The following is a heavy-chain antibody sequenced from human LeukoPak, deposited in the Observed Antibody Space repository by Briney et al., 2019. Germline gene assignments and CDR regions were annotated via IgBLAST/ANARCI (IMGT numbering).Heavy chain of an antibody. CDR3: ARDSQVAARGYYFDY. V-gene: IGHV1-46*01. D-gene: IGHD2-15*01. Sequence: GASVKVSCKASGYTFTIYYMHWVRQAPGQGLEWMGIINPSGGSTSYAQKFQGRVTMTRDTSTSTVYMELSSLRSEDTAVYYCARDSQVAARGYYFDYWGQGTLVTVSS. CDR1: GYTFTIYY. CDR2: INPSGGST. J-gene: IGHJ4*02.